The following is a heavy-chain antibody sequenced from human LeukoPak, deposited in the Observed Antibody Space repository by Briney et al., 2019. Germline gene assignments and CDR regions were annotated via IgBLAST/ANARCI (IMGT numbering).Heavy chain of an antibody. CDR1: GGSFSGYY. J-gene: IGHJ5*02. Sequence: SETLSLICAVYGGSFSGYYWSWIRQPPGKGLEWIGEINHSGSTNYNPSLKSRVTISVDTSKNQFSLKLSSVTAADTAVYYCARYPRSYTDGRFDPWGQGTLVAVSS. CDR3: ARYPRSYTDGRFDP. V-gene: IGHV4-34*01. CDR2: INHSGST.